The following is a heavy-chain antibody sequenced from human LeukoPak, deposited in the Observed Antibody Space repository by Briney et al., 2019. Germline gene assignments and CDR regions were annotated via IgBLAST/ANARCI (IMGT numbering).Heavy chain of an antibody. J-gene: IGHJ4*02. CDR1: GASIGSGGYH. Sequence: SQTLSLTCTVSGASIGSGGYHWKWIRQHPGKDLEWIGKIYYSGNTYYSPSLKRRLTISIDTSKNQFSLKLTSVTAADTAVYYCASAYKYNYAFDYWGQGTPVTVSS. V-gene: IGHV4-31*03. CDR3: ASAYKYNYAFDY. CDR2: IYYSGNT. D-gene: IGHD3-16*01.